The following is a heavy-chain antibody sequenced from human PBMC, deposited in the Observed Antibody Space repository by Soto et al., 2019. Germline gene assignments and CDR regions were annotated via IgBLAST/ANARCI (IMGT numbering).Heavy chain of an antibody. Sequence: ASLKVSCKASGYTFTGYYMHWVRQAPGQGLEWMGWINPNSGGTNYAQKFQGWVTMTRDTSISTAYMELSRLRSDDTAVYYCARERGYSSGYYPDDAFDIWGQGTMVTVSS. V-gene: IGHV1-2*04. J-gene: IGHJ3*02. CDR3: ARERGYSSGYYPDDAFDI. D-gene: IGHD3-22*01. CDR1: GYTFTGYY. CDR2: INPNSGGT.